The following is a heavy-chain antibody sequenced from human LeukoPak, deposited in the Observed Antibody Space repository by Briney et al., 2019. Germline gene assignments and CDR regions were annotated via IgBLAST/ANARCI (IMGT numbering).Heavy chain of an antibody. Sequence: SETLSLTCTVSGGSISSYYWSWIRQPPGKGLEWIGYIHYSGSAKYNPSLKSRVTISVDTSKNQFSLKLSSVTAADTAVYYCASAGNYYYYYYMDVWGKGTTVTVSS. CDR1: GGSISSYY. J-gene: IGHJ6*03. CDR2: IHYSGSA. CDR3: ASAGNYYYYYYMDV. V-gene: IGHV4-59*01. D-gene: IGHD6-13*01.